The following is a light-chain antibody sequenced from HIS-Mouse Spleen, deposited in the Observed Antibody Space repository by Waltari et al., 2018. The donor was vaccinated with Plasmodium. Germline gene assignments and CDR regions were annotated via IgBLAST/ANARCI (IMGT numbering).Light chain of an antibody. CDR1: NIGSKN. CDR3: QVWDSSTVV. V-gene: IGLV3-9*01. CDR2: RDS. Sequence: SYELTQPLSVSVALGQTARITCGGNNIGSKNVHWYQQKPGQAPVLGIYRDSNRPSGIPRRFSGSNSGNTATLTISRAQAGDEADYYCQVWDSSTVVFGGGTKLTVL. J-gene: IGLJ2*01.